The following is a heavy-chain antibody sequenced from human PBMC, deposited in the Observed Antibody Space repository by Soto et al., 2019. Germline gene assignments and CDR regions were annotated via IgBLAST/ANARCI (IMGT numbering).Heavy chain of an antibody. CDR2: ISSSSSYI. Sequence: EVQLVESGGGLVKPGGSLRLSCAASGFTFSSYSMNWVRQAPGKGLEWVSSISSSSSYIYYADSVKGRFTISRDNAKNSLYLQMNSLRAEDTAVYYCARDERGRFGELFDGWGQGTLVTVSS. V-gene: IGHV3-21*01. D-gene: IGHD3-10*01. J-gene: IGHJ4*02. CDR3: ARDERGRFGELFDG. CDR1: GFTFSSYS.